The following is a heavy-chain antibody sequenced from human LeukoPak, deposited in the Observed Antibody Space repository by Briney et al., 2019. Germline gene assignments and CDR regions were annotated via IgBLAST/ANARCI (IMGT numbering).Heavy chain of an antibody. V-gene: IGHV4-34*01. CDR2: INHSGST. Sequence: SETLSLTCAVYGGSFSGYYWSWIRQPPGKGLEWIGEINHSGSTNYNPSLKSRVTISVDTSKNQFSLKLSSVTAADTAVYYCARSFSVGPYWYFDLWGRGTLVTVSS. D-gene: IGHD3-3*02. J-gene: IGHJ2*01. CDR1: GGSFSGYY. CDR3: ARSFSVGPYWYFDL.